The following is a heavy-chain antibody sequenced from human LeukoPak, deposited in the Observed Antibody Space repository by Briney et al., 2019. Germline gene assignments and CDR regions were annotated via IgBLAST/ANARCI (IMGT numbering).Heavy chain of an antibody. CDR2: ISYSGST. D-gene: IGHD4-17*01. Sequence: SETLSLTCTVSGGSISSYYWSWIRQPPGKGLEWVGYISYSGSTNYNPSLKSRVTISVDTSKNQFSLKLSSVTAADTAVYYCARGYDGDYSFDYWGQGTLVTVSS. V-gene: IGHV4-59*01. CDR3: ARGYDGDYSFDY. J-gene: IGHJ4*02. CDR1: GGSISSYY.